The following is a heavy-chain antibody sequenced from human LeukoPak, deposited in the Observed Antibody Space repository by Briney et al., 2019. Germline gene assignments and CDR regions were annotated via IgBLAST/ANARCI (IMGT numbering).Heavy chain of an antibody. D-gene: IGHD4-17*01. CDR2: IRYDGSNK. J-gene: IGHJ6*03. CDR1: GFTFSSYV. V-gene: IGHV3-30*02. CDR3: AKDGEYDYYFYMDV. Sequence: PGGSLRLSCAASGFTFSSYVMHWVRQAPGKGLEWVAFIRYDGSNKYYADSVKGRFTISRDNSKNTLYLQMNSLRPEDTAVYYCAKDGEYDYYFYMDVWGKGTTVTISS.